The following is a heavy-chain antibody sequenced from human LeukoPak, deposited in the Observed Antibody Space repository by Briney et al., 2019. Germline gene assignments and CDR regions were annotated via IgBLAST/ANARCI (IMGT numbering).Heavy chain of an antibody. CDR1: GYTFTSYG. CDR2: ISAYNGNT. Sequence: ASVKVSCKASGYTFTSYGISWVRQAPGQGLEWMGWISAYNGNTNYAQKIQGRVTMTTDTSTSTAYMELRSLRSDDTAVYYCARDIVLMVYGSGRWFDPWGQGTLVTVSS. V-gene: IGHV1-18*01. CDR3: ARDIVLMVYGSGRWFDP. J-gene: IGHJ5*02. D-gene: IGHD2-8*01.